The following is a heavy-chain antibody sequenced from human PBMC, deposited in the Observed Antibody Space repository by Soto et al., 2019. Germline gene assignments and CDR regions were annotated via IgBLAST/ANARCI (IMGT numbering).Heavy chain of an antibody. CDR1: GFIFSDYY. D-gene: IGHD4-17*01. V-gene: IGHV3-11*01. Sequence: GGSLRLSCATSGFIFSDYYMHWIRQAPGKGLEWISYISGNGRIIQYADSAKGRFTISRDNAQNSLYLQMNSLRAEDTALYFCARDFDADSRTDFDHWGQGTLVTVSS. CDR2: ISGNGRII. J-gene: IGHJ4*02. CDR3: ARDFDADSRTDFDH.